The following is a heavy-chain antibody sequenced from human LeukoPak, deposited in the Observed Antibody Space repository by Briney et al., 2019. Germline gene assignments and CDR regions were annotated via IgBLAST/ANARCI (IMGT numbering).Heavy chain of an antibody. CDR1: GGSFSGYY. CDR2: INHSGST. Sequence: SETLSLTCAVYGGSFSGYYWSWIRQPPGKGLEWIGEINHSGSTNYNPSLKSRVTISVDTSKNQFSLKLSSVTAADTAVYHCARLFYRYCSSTSCYRGAFDYWGQGTLVTVSS. D-gene: IGHD2-2*02. J-gene: IGHJ4*02. V-gene: IGHV4-34*01. CDR3: ARLFYRYCSSTSCYRGAFDY.